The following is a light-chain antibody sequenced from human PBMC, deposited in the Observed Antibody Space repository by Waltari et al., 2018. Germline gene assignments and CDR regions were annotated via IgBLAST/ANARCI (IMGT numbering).Light chain of an antibody. CDR3: QQTYGIPWT. J-gene: IGKJ1*01. V-gene: IGKV1-39*01. CDR2: GTS. Sequence: DIQMTQSPSSLSASVGDRVTITCRASEYIGDFLTWFQQKPGKAPKLLVYGTSTLHSGIPSRFSGSVSGLDFTLTISSLQPDDFATYSCQQTYGIPWTFGQGTTVETK. CDR1: EYIGDF.